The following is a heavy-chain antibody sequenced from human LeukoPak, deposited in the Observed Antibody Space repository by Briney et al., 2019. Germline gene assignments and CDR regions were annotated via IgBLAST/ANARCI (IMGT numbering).Heavy chain of an antibody. D-gene: IGHD5-18*01. CDR3: ARDSYGFDY. Sequence: GGSLRLSCAASGFTFSSHGMRWVRQAPGKGLEWVTFIRNDGSNKYYADAVKGRFTISRDNSKNTLYLQMNSLRAEDTAVYYCARDSYGFDYWGQGTLVTVSS. J-gene: IGHJ4*02. V-gene: IGHV3-30*02. CDR1: GFTFSSHG. CDR2: IRNDGSNK.